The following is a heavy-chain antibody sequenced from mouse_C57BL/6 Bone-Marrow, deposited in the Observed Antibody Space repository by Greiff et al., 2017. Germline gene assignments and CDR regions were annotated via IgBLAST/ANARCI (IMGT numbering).Heavy chain of an antibody. CDR2: IYPGSGNT. V-gene: IGHV1-76*01. D-gene: IGHD1-1*01. CDR1: GYTFTDSY. CDR3: ARWTVVADWYFDV. J-gene: IGHJ1*03. Sequence: VQLVESGAELVRPGASVKLSCKASGYTFTDSYINWVKQRPGQGLEWIARIYPGSGNTYYNEKFKGKATLTAEKSSSTAYMQLSSLTSEDSAVYFCARWTVVADWYFDVWGTGTTVTVSS.